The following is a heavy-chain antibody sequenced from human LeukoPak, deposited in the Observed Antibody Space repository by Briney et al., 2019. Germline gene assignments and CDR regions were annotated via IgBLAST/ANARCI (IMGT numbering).Heavy chain of an antibody. Sequence: GGSLRLSCAASGFTFTSYGMSWVRQAPGKGLEWVSAISASGGNTHYADSVKGRFTISRDNSKNTLYLQMNSLRAEDTAVYYCARGNYYYYMDVWGKGTTVTISS. V-gene: IGHV3-23*01. CDR3: ARGNYYYYMDV. CDR2: ISASGGNT. J-gene: IGHJ6*03. CDR1: GFTFTSYG.